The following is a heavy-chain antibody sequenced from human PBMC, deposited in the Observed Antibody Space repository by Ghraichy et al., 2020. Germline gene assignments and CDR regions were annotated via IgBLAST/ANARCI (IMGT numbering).Heavy chain of an antibody. CDR1: GYTFTGYY. CDR3: ARVPELFPIYYGMDV. Sequence: ASVKVSCKASGYTFTGYYMHWVRQAPGQGLEWMGWINPNSGGTNYAQKFQGRVTMTRDTSISTAYMELSRLRSDDTAVYYCARVPELFPIYYGMDVWGQGTTVTVSS. V-gene: IGHV1-2*02. D-gene: IGHD3-10*01. CDR2: INPNSGGT. J-gene: IGHJ6*02.